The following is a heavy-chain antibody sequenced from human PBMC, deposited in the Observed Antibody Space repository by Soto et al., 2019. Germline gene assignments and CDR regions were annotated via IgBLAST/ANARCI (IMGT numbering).Heavy chain of an antibody. CDR1: GYTFTSYA. J-gene: IGHJ6*02. CDR2: INAGNGNT. Sequence: GASVKVSCKASGYTFTSYAMHWVRQAPGQRLEWMGWINAGNGNTKYSQKFQGRVTITRDTSASTAYMELSSLRSEDTAVYYCARELPSSGWEIYYGMDVWGQGTTVTVSS. V-gene: IGHV1-3*01. D-gene: IGHD6-19*01. CDR3: ARELPSSGWEIYYGMDV.